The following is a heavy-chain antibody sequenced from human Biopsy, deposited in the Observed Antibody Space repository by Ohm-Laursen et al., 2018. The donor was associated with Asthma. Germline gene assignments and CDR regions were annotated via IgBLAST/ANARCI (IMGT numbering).Heavy chain of an antibody. CDR1: GFSLSSSGAN. Sequence: TQTLTLTSSFSGFSLSSSGANVNWIRQPPGKALEWLARIDWEEDRFYSTSLRTRLTISKGSSEDQVVLTMTNMGPVDTATYYCTRHNDYWGPGILVTVSS. CDR2: IDWEEDR. D-gene: IGHD1-14*01. CDR3: TRHNDY. V-gene: IGHV2-70*04. J-gene: IGHJ4*02.